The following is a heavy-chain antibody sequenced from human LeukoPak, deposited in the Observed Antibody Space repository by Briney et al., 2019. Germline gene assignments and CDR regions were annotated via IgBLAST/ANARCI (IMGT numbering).Heavy chain of an antibody. J-gene: IGHJ5*01. CDR2: IYPGDFDT. D-gene: IGHD1-1*01. Sequence: GESLKISCKGSGYSFTNYWIAWLRQMPGKGLEWMGIIYPGDFDTRYSPSFQGQVTMSADKSISTAYLQWSSLKASDTAVYYCARLPSPSPHTGGNWFDSWGQGTLVTVSS. V-gene: IGHV5-51*01. CDR1: GYSFTNYW. CDR3: ARLPSPSPHTGGNWFDS.